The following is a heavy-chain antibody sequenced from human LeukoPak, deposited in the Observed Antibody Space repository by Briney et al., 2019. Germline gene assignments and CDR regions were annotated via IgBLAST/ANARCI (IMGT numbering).Heavy chain of an antibody. CDR1: GSTFTGYF. Sequence: GASVKVSCKASGSTFTGYFMHSLRRAPGHRLEGMGWINPYIGGTNYAQKFPGRADMTSETSISTAYMELSRLRSDDTAVYYCSRQCSSTSCYSGQNDYWGQGTLVTVSS. D-gene: IGHD2-2*02. J-gene: IGHJ4*02. CDR2: INPYIGGT. CDR3: SRQCSSTSCYSGQNDY. V-gene: IGHV1-2*02.